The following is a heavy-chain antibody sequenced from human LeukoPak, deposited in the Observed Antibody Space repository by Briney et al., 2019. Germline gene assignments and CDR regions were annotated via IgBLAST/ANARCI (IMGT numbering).Heavy chain of an antibody. D-gene: IGHD6-13*01. CDR2: IYHSGST. V-gene: IGHV4-38-2*02. J-gene: IGHJ4*02. Sequence: PSETLSLTCTVSGYSISSGYYWGWIRQPPGKGLEWIGSIYHSGSTYYNPSLKSRVTISVDTSKNQFSLKLSSVTAADTAVYYCAREAEKQQGGYYFDYWGQGTLVTVSS. CDR1: GYSISSGYY. CDR3: AREAEKQQGGYYFDY.